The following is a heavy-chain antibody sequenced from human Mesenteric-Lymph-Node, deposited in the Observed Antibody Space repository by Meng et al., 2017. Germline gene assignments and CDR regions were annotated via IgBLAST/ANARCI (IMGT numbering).Heavy chain of an antibody. CDR3: ARGPTTYFDY. J-gene: IGHJ4*02. D-gene: IGHD4-17*01. V-gene: IGHV4-30-4*01. Sequence: QLQLQDSGPGLVKPSQTRSLTGAVSGGSISSGDSYWSVIRQPPGKGLEWIGYIYYSGSTYYNPSLRSRITISVDTSKNQFSLRLRSVTAADTAVYYCARGPTTYFDYWGQGTLVTVSS. CDR2: IYYSGST. CDR1: GGSISSGDSY.